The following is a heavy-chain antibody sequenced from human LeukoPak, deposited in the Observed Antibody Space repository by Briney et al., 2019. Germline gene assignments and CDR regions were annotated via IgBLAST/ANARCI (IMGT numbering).Heavy chain of an antibody. CDR1: GFTFSNSA. CDR3: ARGPLRGIVVVPAAMFDP. CDR2: IVVGSGNT. V-gene: IGHV1-58*01. J-gene: IGHJ5*02. Sequence: GASVKVSCKASGFTFSNSAVQWVRQARGQRLEWIGWIVVGSGNTNYAQKFQERVTITRDTSTSTAYMELSSLRSEDTAVYYCARGPLRGIVVVPAAMFDPWGQGTLVTVSS. D-gene: IGHD2-2*01.